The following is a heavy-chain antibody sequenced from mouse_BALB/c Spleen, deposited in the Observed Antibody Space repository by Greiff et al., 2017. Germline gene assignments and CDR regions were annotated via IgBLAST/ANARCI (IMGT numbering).Heavy chain of an antibody. CDR2: ISSGSSTI. D-gene: IGHD1-1*01. Sequence: DVMLVESGGGLVQPGGSRKLSCAASGFTFSSFGMHWVRQAPEKGLEWVAYISSGSSTIYYADTVKGRFTISRDNPKNTLFLQMTSLRSEDTAMYYCARSPYYYGSSHYFDYWGQGTTLTVSS. V-gene: IGHV5-17*02. J-gene: IGHJ2*01. CDR1: GFTFSSFG. CDR3: ARSPYYYGSSHYFDY.